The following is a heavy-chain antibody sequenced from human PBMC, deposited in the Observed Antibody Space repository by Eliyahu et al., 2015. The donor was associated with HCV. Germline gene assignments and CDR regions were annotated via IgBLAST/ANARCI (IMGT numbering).Heavy chain of an antibody. CDR2: ISYDGSNK. Sequence: QVQLVESGGGVVQPGRSLRLSCAASGFTFSSYGMHWVRQAPGKGLEWVAVISYDGSNKYYADSVKGRFTISRDNSKNTLYLQMNSLRTEDTAVYYCAKVPVVAATRTLYYFDYWGQGTLVTVSS. D-gene: IGHD2-15*01. J-gene: IGHJ4*02. CDR1: GFTFSSYG. V-gene: IGHV3-30*18. CDR3: AKVPVVAATRTLYYFDY.